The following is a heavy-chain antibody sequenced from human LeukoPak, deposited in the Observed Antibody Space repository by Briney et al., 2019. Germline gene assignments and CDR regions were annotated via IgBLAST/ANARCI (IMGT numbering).Heavy chain of an antibody. CDR1: GYTFTSYG. D-gene: IGHD6-13*01. V-gene: IGHV1-18*01. CDR3: AIVNPYSSSWYYFDY. CDR2: ISAYNGNT. Sequence: ASVKVSCKASGYTFTSYGISWVRQAPGQGLEWMGWISAYNGNTNYAQKLQGRVTMTTDTSTSTAYMELRSLRSDDTAVYYCAIVNPYSSSWYYFDYWGQGTLVTASS. J-gene: IGHJ4*02.